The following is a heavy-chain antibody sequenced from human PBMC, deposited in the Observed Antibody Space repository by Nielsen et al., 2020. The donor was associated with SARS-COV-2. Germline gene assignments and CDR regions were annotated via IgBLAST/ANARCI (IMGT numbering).Heavy chain of an antibody. CDR2: INPSGGST. D-gene: IGHD6-19*01. CDR1: GYTFTSYY. CDR3: ARDMPYSSRYYYYYGMDV. V-gene: IGHV1-46*01. J-gene: IGHJ6*02. Sequence: ASVKVSCKASGYTFTSYYMHWVRRAPGQGLEWMGIINPSGGSTSYAQKFQGRVTMTTDTSTSTAYMELRSLRSDDTAVYYCARDMPYSSRYYYYYGMDVWGQGTTVTVSS.